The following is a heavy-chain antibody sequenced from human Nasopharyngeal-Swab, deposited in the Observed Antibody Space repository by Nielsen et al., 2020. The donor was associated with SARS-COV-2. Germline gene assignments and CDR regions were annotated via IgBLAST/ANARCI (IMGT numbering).Heavy chain of an antibody. Sequence: VSVKVSCKASGYTFTTYGISWVRQAPGQGLEWMGWISPYNGKTKYAQKFQDRVTMTTDTSTSTAYMELRSLRSDDTAVYFCARDPRGPDYWGQGTLVTVSS. J-gene: IGHJ4*02. CDR1: GYTFTTYG. V-gene: IGHV1-18*01. CDR3: ARDPRGPDY. D-gene: IGHD6-25*01. CDR2: ISPYNGKT.